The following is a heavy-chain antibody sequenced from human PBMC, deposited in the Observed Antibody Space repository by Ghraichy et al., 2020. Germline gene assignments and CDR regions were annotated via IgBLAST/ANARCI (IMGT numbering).Heavy chain of an antibody. D-gene: IGHD3-22*01. CDR3: ATLTLYYDSSGRSDY. J-gene: IGHJ4*02. V-gene: IGHV1-24*01. Sequence: ASVKVSCKVSGYTLTELSMHWVRQAPGKGLEWMGGFDPEDGETIYAQKFQGRVTMTEDTSTDTAYMELSSLRSEDTAVYYCATLTLYYDSSGRSDYWGQGTLVTVSS. CDR1: GYTLTELS. CDR2: FDPEDGET.